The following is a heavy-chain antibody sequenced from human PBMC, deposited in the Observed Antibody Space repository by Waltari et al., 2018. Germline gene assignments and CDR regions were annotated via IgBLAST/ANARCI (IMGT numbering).Heavy chain of an antibody. V-gene: IGHV3-7*04. CDR3: ARGQSGLGY. D-gene: IGHD3-10*01. CDR1: GFTFSSYG. J-gene: IGHJ4*02. CDR2: IKQDGSEK. Sequence: EVQLVESGGGLVQPGGTLRLSCAASGFTFSSYGMSWVRQAPGKGLEWLANIKQDGSEKYYVDSVKGRFTISRDNAKNSLYLQMNSLRAEDTAVYYCARGQSGLGYWGQGTLVTVSS.